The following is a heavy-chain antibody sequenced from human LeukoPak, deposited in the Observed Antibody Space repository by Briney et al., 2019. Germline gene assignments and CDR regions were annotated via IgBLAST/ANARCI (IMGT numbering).Heavy chain of an antibody. CDR1: GYTFTGYY. D-gene: IGHD5-24*01. Sequence: GASVKVSCKASGYTFTGYYMHWVRQAPGQGLEWMGWINPNSGGTNYAQKFQGRVTMTRDMSTSTVYMELSSLRSEDTAVYYCARDLAESGEMGFFDYWGQGTLVTVSS. CDR3: ARDLAESGEMGFFDY. J-gene: IGHJ4*02. V-gene: IGHV1-2*02. CDR2: INPNSGGT.